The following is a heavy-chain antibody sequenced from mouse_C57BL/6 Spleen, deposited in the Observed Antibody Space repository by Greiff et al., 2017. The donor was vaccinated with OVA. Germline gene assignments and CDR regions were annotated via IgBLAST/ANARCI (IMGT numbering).Heavy chain of an antibody. Sequence: VKLVESGAELVKPGASVKISCKASGYAFSSYWMNWVKQRPGKGLEWIGQIYPGDGDTNYNGKFKGKATLTADKSSSTAYMQLSSLTSEDSAVYFCARRYGSSDYFDYWGQGTTLTVSS. D-gene: IGHD1-1*01. CDR2: IYPGDGDT. CDR3: ARRYGSSDYFDY. J-gene: IGHJ2*01. CDR1: GYAFSSYW. V-gene: IGHV1-80*01.